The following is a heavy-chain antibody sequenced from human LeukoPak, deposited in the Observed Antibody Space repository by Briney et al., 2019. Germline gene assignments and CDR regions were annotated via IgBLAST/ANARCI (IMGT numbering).Heavy chain of an antibody. CDR1: GFTISSYW. CDR3: ARSSYSSSSSV. J-gene: IGHJ3*01. D-gene: IGHD6-6*01. CDR2: IRQDGGEK. V-gene: IGHV3-7*03. Sequence: GGSLRLSCVVSGFTISSYWMSWVRQAPGKGLEWVANIRQDGGEKYYVDSVKGRFTISRDNAKNSLYLQMNSLRAEDTAVYYCARSSYSSSSSVWGQGTMVTVSS.